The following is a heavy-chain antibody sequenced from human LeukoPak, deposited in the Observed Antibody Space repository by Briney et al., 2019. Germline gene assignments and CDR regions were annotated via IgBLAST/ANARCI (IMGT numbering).Heavy chain of an antibody. D-gene: IGHD5-18*01. Sequence: PGGSLRLSCAASGFTFSSYGMHWVRQAPGKGLEWVAVISYEGSNKAYADSVKGRFTISRDNSKNTLYLQMNSLTTEDTAVYYCARDWGYSYGFFDSWGQGTLVTVSS. CDR2: ISYEGSNK. V-gene: IGHV3-30*19. CDR3: ARDWGYSYGFFDS. CDR1: GFTFSSYG. J-gene: IGHJ4*02.